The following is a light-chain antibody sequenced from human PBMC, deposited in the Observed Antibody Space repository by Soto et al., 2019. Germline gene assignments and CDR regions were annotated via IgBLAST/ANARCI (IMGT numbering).Light chain of an antibody. J-gene: IGKJ4*01. CDR3: QQYAYSPLT. CDR1: QSVGRNY. CDR2: DAS. Sequence: EIVLTQSPGTLSLSPGERATLSCRASQSVGRNYLAWYQQKPGQPPRLLIYDASSRATGIPDRFSGSGSGTDFTLTISRLEPEDFAVFYCQQYAYSPLTSGGGTKVE. V-gene: IGKV3-20*01.